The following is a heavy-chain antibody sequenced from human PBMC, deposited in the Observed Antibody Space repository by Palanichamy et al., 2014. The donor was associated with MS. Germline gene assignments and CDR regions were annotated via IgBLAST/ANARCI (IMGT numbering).Heavy chain of an antibody. Sequence: EVHLEQSGGGLVQPGGSLRLSCAASDFRVSNTYMTWIRQAPGKGPEWVSVIYSGGIAYYADSVKGRFTVSKDNSKNTFYLQMNSLRVEDTATYYCAKDRAFGSVMVKYDSWGQGTPVTVSS. CDR3: AKDRAFGSVMVKYDS. CDR2: IYSGGIA. V-gene: IGHV3-66*01. J-gene: IGHJ5*01. CDR1: DFRVSNTY. D-gene: IGHD3-16*01.